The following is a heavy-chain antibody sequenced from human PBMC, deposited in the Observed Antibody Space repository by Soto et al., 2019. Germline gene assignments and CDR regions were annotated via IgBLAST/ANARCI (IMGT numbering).Heavy chain of an antibody. CDR3: TRGLASCDY. Sequence: QVQLVQPGAEVKKPGASVKFSCKASGYIFTNFYIHWVRQAPGQGLEWIGIINPNGGSTNYAQNFKGRVTMTRDTSTSTFYMDLSSLRSEDTAVYYCTRGLASCDYWGQGTLITVSS. CDR2: INPNGGST. J-gene: IGHJ4*02. V-gene: IGHV1-46*03. D-gene: IGHD6-6*01. CDR1: GYIFTNFY.